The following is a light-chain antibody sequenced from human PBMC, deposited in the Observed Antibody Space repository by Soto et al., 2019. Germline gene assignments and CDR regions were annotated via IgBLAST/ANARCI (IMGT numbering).Light chain of an antibody. CDR3: ATWDDSINVV. V-gene: IGLV1-44*01. Sequence: QSVLTQSPSASGTPGQRVSISCSGSTSNIGTNTVSWYQHVPGTAPKLLIYSNDQRPSAVPGRFSGSKSGTSASLAISGLLSEDEADYYCATWDDSINVVLGGGTKLTVL. CDR1: TSNIGTNT. CDR2: SND. J-gene: IGLJ2*01.